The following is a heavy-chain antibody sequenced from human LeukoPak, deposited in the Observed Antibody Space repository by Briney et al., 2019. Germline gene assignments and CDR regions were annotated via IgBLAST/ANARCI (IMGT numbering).Heavy chain of an antibody. V-gene: IGHV3-53*01. CDR3: ASGVVLLWFGELNAFDI. J-gene: IGHJ3*02. CDR2: IYSGGST. D-gene: IGHD3-10*01. CDR1: GFTFSTYS. Sequence: PGGSLRLSCAASGFTFSTYSMSWVRQAPGKGLEWVSVIYSGGSTYYADSVKGRFTISRDNSKNTLYLQMNSLRAEDTAVYYCASGVVLLWFGELNAFDIWGQGTMVTVSS.